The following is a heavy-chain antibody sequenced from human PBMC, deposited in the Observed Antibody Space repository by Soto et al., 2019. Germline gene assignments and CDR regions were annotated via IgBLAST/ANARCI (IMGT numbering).Heavy chain of an antibody. V-gene: IGHV4-34*01. CDR3: ARDSGYSSGWYEAY. Sequence: QVQLQQWGAGLLKPSETLSLTCAVYGGSFSGYYWSWIRQPPGQGLEWIGEINHSGSTNYNPSRKSRVTISVDTSKNQFSLKLSSVTAADTAVYYCARDSGYSSGWYEAYWGQGTLVTVSS. CDR1: GGSFSGYY. CDR2: INHSGST. D-gene: IGHD6-19*01. J-gene: IGHJ4*02.